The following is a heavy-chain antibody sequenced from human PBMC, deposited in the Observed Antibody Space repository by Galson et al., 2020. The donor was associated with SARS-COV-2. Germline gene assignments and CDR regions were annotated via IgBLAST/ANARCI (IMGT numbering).Heavy chain of an antibody. CDR2: INHSGST. Sequence: LGTMYLTCAVFDGSIRRYYWSWIRQHPEQGKEWIREINHSGSTNYNPYLTNRVTISVDTSKNQFSLKLSSVTAADTAVYYCARGRNTAMVRWGQGTLVTVSS. D-gene: IGHD5-18*01. CDR1: DGSIRRYY. CDR3: ARGRNTAMVR. J-gene: IGHJ4*02. V-gene: IGHV4-34*01.